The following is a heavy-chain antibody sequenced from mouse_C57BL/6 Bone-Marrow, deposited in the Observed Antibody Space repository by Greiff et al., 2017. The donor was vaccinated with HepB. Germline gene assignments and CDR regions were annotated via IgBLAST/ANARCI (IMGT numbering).Heavy chain of an antibody. D-gene: IGHD2-3*01. CDR3: TDGYYDYFDY. J-gene: IGHJ2*01. CDR1: GYTFTDYE. Sequence: VQVVESGAELVRPGASVTLSCKASGYTFTDYEMHWVKQTPVHGLEWIGAIDPETGGTAYNQKFKGKAILTADKSSSTAYMELRSLTSEDSAVYYCTDGYYDYFDYWGQGTTLTVSS. V-gene: IGHV1-15*01. CDR2: IDPETGGT.